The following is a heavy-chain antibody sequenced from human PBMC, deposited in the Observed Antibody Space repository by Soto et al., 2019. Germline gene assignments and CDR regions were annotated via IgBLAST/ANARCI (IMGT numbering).Heavy chain of an antibody. D-gene: IGHD2-2*01. CDR1: GSTLTELS. V-gene: IGHV1-24*01. CDR3: LIVVVPAAYVY. CDR2: XIPISXQA. Sequence: XSVKVSCKVSGSTLTELSMHWVRQAPGKGLEWMGGXIPISXQAIYAQKFQXXVTITEDXXKSTAYMEMGSLRPEDTAVYYCLIVVVPAAYVYWGQGTLVTVSS. J-gene: IGHJ4*02.